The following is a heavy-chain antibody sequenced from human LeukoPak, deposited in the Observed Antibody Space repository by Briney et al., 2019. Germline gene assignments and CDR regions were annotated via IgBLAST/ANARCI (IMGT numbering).Heavy chain of an antibody. V-gene: IGHV3-74*01. D-gene: IGHD5-12*01. CDR1: RFTFSSYW. CDR2: INSDGSST. CDR3: AKDRLSGYSGGVIDY. Sequence: GGSLRLSCAASRFTFSSYWMHWVRQAPGKGLVWVSRINSDGSSTSYADSVKGRFTISRDNAKNSLYLQMNTLRAEDMALYYCAKDRLSGYSGGVIDYWGQGTLVTVSS. J-gene: IGHJ4*02.